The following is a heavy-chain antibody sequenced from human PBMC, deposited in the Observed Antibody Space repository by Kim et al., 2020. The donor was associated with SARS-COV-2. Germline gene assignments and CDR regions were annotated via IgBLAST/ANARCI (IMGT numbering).Heavy chain of an antibody. Sequence: ASVKVSCKASGYTFTSYAMHWVRQAPGQRLEWMGWINAGNGNTKYSQKFQGRVTITRDTSASTAYMELSSLRSEDTAVYYCARGRGLWFGELTWFDPWGQGTLVTVSS. V-gene: IGHV1-3*01. CDR2: INAGNGNT. D-gene: IGHD3-10*01. J-gene: IGHJ5*02. CDR3: ARGRGLWFGELTWFDP. CDR1: GYTFTSYA.